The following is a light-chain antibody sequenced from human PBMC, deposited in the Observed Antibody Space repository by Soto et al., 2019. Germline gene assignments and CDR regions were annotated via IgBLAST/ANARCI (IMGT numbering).Light chain of an antibody. CDR3: QQYGSSPWT. CDR1: ESVSSNY. V-gene: IGKV3-20*01. CDR2: GAS. J-gene: IGKJ1*01. Sequence: EIVLTQSPGTLSLSPGERATLSCRASESVSSNYLAWYQQKPGQAPRHLIYGASSRATGIPDRFSGSGSGTDFTLTISRLEPEDFAVYYCQQYGSSPWTFGQGTKVEIK.